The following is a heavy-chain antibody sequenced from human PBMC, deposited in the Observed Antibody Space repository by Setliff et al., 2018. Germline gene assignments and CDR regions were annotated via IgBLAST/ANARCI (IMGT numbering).Heavy chain of an antibody. CDR1: GYSISSGYY. Sequence: ETLSLTCAVSGYSISSGYYWGWIRQPPGKGLEWVANVNEDGRQKYYVDSVKGRFTISRDNAKNSLYLQMNSLRAEDTAVYYCARDGGEYWGQGTLVTVSS. V-gene: IGHV3-7*01. J-gene: IGHJ4*02. CDR3: ARDGGEY. CDR2: VNEDGRQK. D-gene: IGHD3-16*01.